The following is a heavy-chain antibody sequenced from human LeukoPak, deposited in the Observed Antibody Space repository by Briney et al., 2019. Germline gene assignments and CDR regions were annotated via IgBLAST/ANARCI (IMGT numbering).Heavy chain of an antibody. Sequence: TSETLSLTRSVSDGSINSGIYYWGWIRQPPGKGLEWIGSIYYTGSTYSNPSLKTRVTMSVVTSKKQFYLTVSSVTAADKDVYYCARDIYLMLGLFDIWGQGTMVIVSS. V-gene: IGHV4-39*07. CDR2: IYYTGST. J-gene: IGHJ3*02. CDR3: ARDIYLMLGLFDI. CDR1: DGSINSGIYY. D-gene: IGHD3-16*01.